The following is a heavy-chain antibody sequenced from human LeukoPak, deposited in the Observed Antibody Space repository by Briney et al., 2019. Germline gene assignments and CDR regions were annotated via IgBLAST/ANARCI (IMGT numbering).Heavy chain of an antibody. V-gene: IGHV4-30-4*01. CDR3: ARGEEQRWYSYGMDV. Sequence: SQTLSLTCTVSGGSNSSGDYYWSWIRQPPGTGLEWIGYIYYSGSTYYNPSLKSRVTISVDTSKNQFSLKLSSVTAADTAVYYCARGEEQRWYSYGMDVWGKGTTVTVSS. CDR1: GGSNSSGDYY. J-gene: IGHJ6*04. CDR2: IYYSGST. D-gene: IGHD5-24*01.